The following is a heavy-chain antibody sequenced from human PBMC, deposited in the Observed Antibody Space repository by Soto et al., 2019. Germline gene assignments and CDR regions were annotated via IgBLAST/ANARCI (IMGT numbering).Heavy chain of an antibody. Sequence: GGSLRLSCAASGFTFSSYSMHWVRQAPGKGLEWVAVISCDGSNKYYADSVKGRFTMSRDNAKNTLYLQMNSLRAEDTAVYYCAKAYQPYYYDSSGLFFDYWGQGTLVTVS. CDR1: GFTFSSYS. D-gene: IGHD3-22*01. J-gene: IGHJ4*02. V-gene: IGHV3-30*18. CDR3: AKAYQPYYYDSSGLFFDY. CDR2: ISCDGSNK.